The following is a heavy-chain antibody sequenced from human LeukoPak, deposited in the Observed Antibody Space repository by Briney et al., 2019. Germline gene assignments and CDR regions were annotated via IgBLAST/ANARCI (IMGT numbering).Heavy chain of an antibody. CDR2: MNPNSGGT. V-gene: IGHV1-2*02. D-gene: IGHD2-2*01. Sequence: ASVNVSCKASGYTFTSYDINWVRQATGQGLEWMGWMNPNSGGTNYAQKFQGRVTMTRDTSISTAYMELSRLRSDDTAVYYCARDGKDCSSTSCYSYYYMDVWGKGTTVTVSS. CDR3: ARDGKDCSSTSCYSYYYMDV. CDR1: GYTFTSYD. J-gene: IGHJ6*03.